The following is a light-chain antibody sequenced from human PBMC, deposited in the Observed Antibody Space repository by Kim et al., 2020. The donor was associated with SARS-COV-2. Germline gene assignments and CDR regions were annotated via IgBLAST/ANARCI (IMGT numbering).Light chain of an antibody. Sequence: AAGKTARITCGGNNIGRKNVHWYQQKPGQAPVLVMFYDTDRPSGIPERFSGSNSGNTATLTISRVEAGDEADYYCQVWDISSDHWVFGGGTQLTVL. CDR2: YDT. CDR1: NIGRKN. CDR3: QVWDISSDHWV. V-gene: IGLV3-21*04. J-gene: IGLJ3*02.